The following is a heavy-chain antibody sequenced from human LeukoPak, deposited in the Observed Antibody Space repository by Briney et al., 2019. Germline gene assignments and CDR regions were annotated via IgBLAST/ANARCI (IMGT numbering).Heavy chain of an antibody. CDR2: INPNSGGT. CDR3: ARARVAGLMEDYFDY. J-gene: IGHJ4*02. Sequence: SVKVSCKASGYTFTGYYMHWVRPAPGQGLEWMGWINPNSGGTNYAQKFQGRVTMTRDTSISTAYMELSRLRSNDTAVYYCARARVAGLMEDYFDYWGQGTLVTVSS. D-gene: IGHD6-19*01. V-gene: IGHV1-2*02. CDR1: GYTFTGYY.